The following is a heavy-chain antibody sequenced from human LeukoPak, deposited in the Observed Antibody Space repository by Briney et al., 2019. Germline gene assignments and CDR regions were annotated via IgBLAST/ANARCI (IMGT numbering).Heavy chain of an antibody. Sequence: LGESLTISCLSFGSLFSDYCIAWVRPMPGKGLEWMGFIWPVDSDTSSSPSFQGQVTISADKSTTTAYVQWSSLRASDTAMYYCARGVTVVRGVITTAGHFDYWSQGTLVTVSS. D-gene: IGHD3-10*01. J-gene: IGHJ4*02. V-gene: IGHV5-51*01. CDR2: IWPVDSDT. CDR3: ARGVTVVRGVITTAGHFDY. CDR1: GSLFSDYC.